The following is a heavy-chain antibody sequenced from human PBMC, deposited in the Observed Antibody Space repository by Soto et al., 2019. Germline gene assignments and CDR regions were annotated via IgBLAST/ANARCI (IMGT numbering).Heavy chain of an antibody. Sequence: ESGGGLVQPGRSLRLSCAASGFTFDDYAMHWVRQAPGKGLEWVSGISWNSGSIGYADSVKGRFTISRDNAKNSLYLQMNSLRAEDTALYYCAKDSSGWKNWFDPWGQGTLVTVSS. CDR3: AKDSSGWKNWFDP. V-gene: IGHV3-9*01. J-gene: IGHJ5*02. D-gene: IGHD6-19*01. CDR2: ISWNSGSI. CDR1: GFTFDDYA.